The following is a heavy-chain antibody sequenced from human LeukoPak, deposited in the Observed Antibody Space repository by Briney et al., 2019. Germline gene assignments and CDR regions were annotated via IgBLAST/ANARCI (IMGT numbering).Heavy chain of an antibody. V-gene: IGHV3-20*04. CDR2: INWTGGSI. CDR1: GFIFDDYG. Sequence: GSLRLSCAASGFIFDDYGMTWVRQVPGKGLEWVSGINWTGGSIGYADSVKGRFTISRDNAKNSLYLQMNSLRAEDTALYSCARVAYSAYDYPTLLPPFDYWGQGTLVTVSS. J-gene: IGHJ4*02. D-gene: IGHD5-12*01. CDR3: ARVAYSAYDYPTLLPPFDY.